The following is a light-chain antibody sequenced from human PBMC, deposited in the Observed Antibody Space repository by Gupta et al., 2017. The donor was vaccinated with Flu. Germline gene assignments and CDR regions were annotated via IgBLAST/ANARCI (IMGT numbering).Light chain of an antibody. J-gene: IGKJ3*01. CDR1: QSISSY. Sequence: DIQMTQSPSSLSASVGDRVTITCRASQSISSYLNWYQQKPGKAPKLLIYAASSLQSGVPSRFSGSGSGTDFTLTISRLQPEDFATYYCQQSDSTLFTFGSGTKVDIK. V-gene: IGKV1-39*01. CDR2: AAS. CDR3: QQSDSTLFT.